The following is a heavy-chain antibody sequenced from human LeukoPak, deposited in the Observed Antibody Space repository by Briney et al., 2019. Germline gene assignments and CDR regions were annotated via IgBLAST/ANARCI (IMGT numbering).Heavy chain of an antibody. V-gene: IGHV3-11*01. CDR3: ARGHYSFDS. Sequence: GGSLRLSCAASGFTFTDYYMTWIRQAPGKGLEWISYIDPSTTNIDYADSVKGRFTISRDNAKSSLYLQMDSLRAEDAALYHCARGHYSFDSWGQGALVTVSS. J-gene: IGHJ4*02. CDR2: IDPSTTNI. CDR1: GFTFTDYY.